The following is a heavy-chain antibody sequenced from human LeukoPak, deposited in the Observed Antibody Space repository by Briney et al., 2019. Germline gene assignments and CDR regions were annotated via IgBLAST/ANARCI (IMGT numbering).Heavy chain of an antibody. V-gene: IGHV4-4*07. Sequence: SQTLSLTCTVSGGSISSYYWSLIRQPAGKGLEWIGRIYTSGSTNYNPSLESRVTMSVDTSKNQFSLKLSSVTAADTAVYYCARANQGHQGSGSYYTWGQGTLVTVSS. CDR3: ARANQGHQGSGSYYT. J-gene: IGHJ4*02. CDR2: IYTSGST. D-gene: IGHD3-10*01. CDR1: GGSISSYY.